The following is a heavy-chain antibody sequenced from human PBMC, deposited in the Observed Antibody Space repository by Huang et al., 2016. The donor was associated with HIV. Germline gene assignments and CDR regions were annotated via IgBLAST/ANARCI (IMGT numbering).Heavy chain of an antibody. Sequence: EVQLVESGGGLVQPGGSLRVACGASGFSISTYWMGWVRETRGKGLECVASIKEDGSEKDYVDAVKGRFIISRDNAKNSLYLQMNSLRAEDTAVYYCTRGPLGWLVHRYFYHWGQGTLVTVSS. CDR3: TRGPLGWLVHRYFYH. J-gene: IGHJ1*01. D-gene: IGHD6-19*01. CDR1: GFSISTYW. CDR2: IKEDGSEK. V-gene: IGHV3-7*01.